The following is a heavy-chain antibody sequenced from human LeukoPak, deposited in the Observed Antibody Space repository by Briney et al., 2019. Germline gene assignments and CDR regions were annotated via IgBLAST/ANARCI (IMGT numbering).Heavy chain of an antibody. J-gene: IGHJ4*02. Sequence: GGSLRLSCEASGFTFTTYSMTWVRQAPGKGLEWVSIISSGSSAIFSADALKGRFTISRDEAKNLLYLDMNSLRAEDTAVYYCARGHTAVTRHFDFWGQGTLDTVSS. CDR2: ISSGSSAI. CDR3: ARGHTAVTRHFDF. CDR1: GFTFTTYS. D-gene: IGHD4-17*01. V-gene: IGHV3-21*01.